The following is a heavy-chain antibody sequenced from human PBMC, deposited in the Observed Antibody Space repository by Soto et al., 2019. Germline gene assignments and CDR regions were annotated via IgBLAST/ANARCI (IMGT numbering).Heavy chain of an antibody. CDR1: GFTFSSYW. Sequence: EVQLVESGGGLVQPGGSLRLSCAASGFTFSSYWMHWVRQAPGKGLVWVSRINSDGSSTSYADSVKGRFTISRDNAKNTLYLQLNSLRAEGTAVYYCARPIYDIVAGFVSDYYYYGMDVWGQGTTVTVSS. CDR3: ARPIYDIVAGFVSDYYYYGMDV. D-gene: IGHD3-9*01. CDR2: INSDGSST. V-gene: IGHV3-74*01. J-gene: IGHJ6*02.